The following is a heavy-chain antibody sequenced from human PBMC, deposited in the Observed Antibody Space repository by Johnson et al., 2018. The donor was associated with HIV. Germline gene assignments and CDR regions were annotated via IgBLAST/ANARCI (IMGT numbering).Heavy chain of an antibody. CDR2: ISWDGTNT. D-gene: IGHD5-24*01. CDR1: GFTFDDYA. J-gene: IGHJ3*01. V-gene: IGHV3-43D*03. Sequence: QLVESGGGLVQPGRSLRLSCAASGFTFDDYAIHWVRQAPGKGLEWVSLISWDGTNTYYADSVKGRFTISRDNSKNTLYLQMNSLRAEDTAVYYCAKSQDAYNYDDAFDVWGQGTMVTVSS. CDR3: AKSQDAYNYDDAFDV.